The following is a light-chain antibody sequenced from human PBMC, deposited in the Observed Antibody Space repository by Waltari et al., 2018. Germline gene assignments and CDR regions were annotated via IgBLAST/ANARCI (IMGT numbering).Light chain of an antibody. CDR3: MQSTQLPLA. Sequence: EIVMTQTPLSLSVTPGQPASISCRSSQSLLNIDGKTYLYWYVQKPGQPPQLLIHEVSSLFSGVPDRLSGSGSGTDFTLKISRVEAEDVGVYYCMQSTQLPLAFGQGTKVEIK. CDR1: QSLLNIDGKTY. CDR2: EVS. V-gene: IGKV2D-29*01. J-gene: IGKJ1*01.